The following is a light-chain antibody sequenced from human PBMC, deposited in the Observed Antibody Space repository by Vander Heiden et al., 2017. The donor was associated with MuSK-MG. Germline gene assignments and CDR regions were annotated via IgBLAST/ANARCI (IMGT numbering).Light chain of an antibody. CDR2: GAS. V-gene: IGKV3-15*01. Sequence: EIVMAQSPATLSVSPGDGATLSCRASQSVSGNLAWYQQKPGQAPRLLIYGASTRATGIPARFSGSGSGTEFTLTISSLQSEDFAVYYCQQYKNRPQTFGQGTKVEIK. CDR3: QQYKNRPQT. CDR1: QSVSGN. J-gene: IGKJ1*01.